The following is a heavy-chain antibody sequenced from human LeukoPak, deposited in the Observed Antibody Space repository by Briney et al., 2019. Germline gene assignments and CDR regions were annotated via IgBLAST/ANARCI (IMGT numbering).Heavy chain of an antibody. CDR2: INTNTGNP. D-gene: IGHD6-13*01. J-gene: IGHJ4*02. CDR1: GYTLTSYA. Sequence: ASVKVSCKASGYTLTSYAINWVRQAPGRGLEWIGWINTNTGNPTYAQGFTGRFVFSLDTSVSTTYLQISSLKAEDTAIYYCARDPRAAADGKADYWGQGTLVTVSS. V-gene: IGHV7-4-1*02. CDR3: ARDPRAAADGKADY.